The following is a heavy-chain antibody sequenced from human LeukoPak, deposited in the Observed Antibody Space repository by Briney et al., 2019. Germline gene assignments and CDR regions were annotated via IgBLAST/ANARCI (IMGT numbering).Heavy chain of an antibody. CDR2: IHHRGGT. Sequence: PSETLSLTCAVYGGSFSGHYWTWIRQSPGEGLEWIGEIHHRGGTNYNPSLNFRVTISLDTSRNQFSLKLISLTAADTAVYYCARVNRGRIDYWGQGILVTVSS. CDR3: ARVNRGRIDY. CDR1: GGSFSGHY. V-gene: IGHV4-34*01. D-gene: IGHD2/OR15-2a*01. J-gene: IGHJ4*02.